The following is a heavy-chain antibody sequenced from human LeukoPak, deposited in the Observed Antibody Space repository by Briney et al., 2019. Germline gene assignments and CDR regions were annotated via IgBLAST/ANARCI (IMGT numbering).Heavy chain of an antibody. J-gene: IGHJ4*02. CDR2: ISGSGGST. D-gene: IGHD3-22*01. CDR1: GFTFSSYA. Sequence: GGSLRLSCAASGFTFSSYAMSWVRQAPGKGLEWVSAISGSGGSTYYADSVKGRFTISRDNSKNTLYLQMNSLRAEDTAVYYCAKEGGSVGSSGYPQDYYFDYWGQGTLVTVSS. CDR3: AKEGGSVGSSGYPQDYYFDY. V-gene: IGHV3-23*01.